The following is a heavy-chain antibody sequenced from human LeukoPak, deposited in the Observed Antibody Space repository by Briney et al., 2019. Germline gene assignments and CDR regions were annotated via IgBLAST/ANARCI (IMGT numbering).Heavy chain of an antibody. CDR1: GFTFSGYA. CDR3: AKDGRYCSTTSCLDELDY. Sequence: GGSLRLSCAASGFTFSGYAMSWVRQAPGKGLEWVSSISPSGGGTFYADSVKGRVTISRDNSKSNLYLQMNSLSAEDTAVYYCAKDGRYCSTTSCLDELDYWGQGTLVTVSS. J-gene: IGHJ4*02. D-gene: IGHD2-2*01. CDR2: ISPSGGGT. V-gene: IGHV3-23*01.